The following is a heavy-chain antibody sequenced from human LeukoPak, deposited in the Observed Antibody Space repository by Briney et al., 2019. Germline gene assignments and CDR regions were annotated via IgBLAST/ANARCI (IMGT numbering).Heavy chain of an antibody. CDR3: ARPQWLVPLYY. V-gene: IGHV3-30*04. J-gene: IGHJ4*02. CDR1: GFTFSSYA. Sequence: GGSLRLSCAASGFTFSSYAMHWVRQAPGKGLEWVAVISYDGSNKYYADSVKGRFTISRDNSENTLYLQMNSLRAEDTAVYYCARPQWLVPLYYWGQGTLVTVSS. D-gene: IGHD6-19*01. CDR2: ISYDGSNK.